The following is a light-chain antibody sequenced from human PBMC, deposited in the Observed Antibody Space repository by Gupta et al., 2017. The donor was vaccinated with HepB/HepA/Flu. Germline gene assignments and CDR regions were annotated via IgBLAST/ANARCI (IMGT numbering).Light chain of an antibody. V-gene: IGLV1-40*01. CDR2: GNS. CDR1: RSNIGAGYD. J-gene: IGLJ1*01. CDR3: QSYDSSLSGFYV. Sequence: QSVLTQPPSVSGAPRQWVTLSRPWRRSNIGAGYDVHWYQQLPGTAPKLLIYGNSNRPSGVPDRFSGSKSGTSASLAITGLQAEDEADYYCQSYDSSLSGFYVFGTGTKVTVL.